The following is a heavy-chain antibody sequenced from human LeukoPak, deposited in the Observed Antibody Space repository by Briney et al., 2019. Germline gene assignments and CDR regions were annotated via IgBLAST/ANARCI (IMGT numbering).Heavy chain of an antibody. CDR3: ARRVQKLVATSWFDP. CDR2: INPKNGDT. V-gene: IGHV1-2*02. J-gene: IGHJ5*02. Sequence: ASVKVSCKASGYTFDDEYIHWVRQAPGLGLEWMGWINPKNGDTNYAQKFQGRVTMTRDTSISTAYMELRRLKSDDSAVYYCARRVQKLVATSWFDPWGQGTLVTDSS. CDR1: GYTFDDEY. D-gene: IGHD5-12*01.